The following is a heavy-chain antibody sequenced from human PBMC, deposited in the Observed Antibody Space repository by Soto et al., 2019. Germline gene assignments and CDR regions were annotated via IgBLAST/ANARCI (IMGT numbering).Heavy chain of an antibody. D-gene: IGHD5-12*01. V-gene: IGHV1-24*01. CDR1: VYTLTELS. Sequence: ASVKVSCKVSVYTLTELSMHWVRQAPGKGLEWMGGFDPEDGEIIYAQKFQGRVTMTKDTSTDTAYMELSSLRSEDTAVYYCATGSGGYYYYYYGMDVWGQGTTVTVSS. CDR3: ATGSGGYYYYYYGMDV. J-gene: IGHJ6*02. CDR2: FDPEDGEI.